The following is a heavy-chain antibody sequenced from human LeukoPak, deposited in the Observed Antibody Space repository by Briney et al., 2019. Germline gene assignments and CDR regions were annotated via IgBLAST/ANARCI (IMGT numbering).Heavy chain of an antibody. CDR1: GFTFSRYS. Sequence: GGSLRLSCAASGFTFSRYSMNWVRQAPGKGLECVSSISSSSSYIYYADSVKGQFTIPRDNAKNSLFLQMNSLRAEDTAIYYWARQERYCSSISCLDPWGQGTLVTVSS. CDR3: ARQERYCSSISCLDP. J-gene: IGHJ5*02. CDR2: ISSSSSYI. D-gene: IGHD2-2*01. V-gene: IGHV3-21*01.